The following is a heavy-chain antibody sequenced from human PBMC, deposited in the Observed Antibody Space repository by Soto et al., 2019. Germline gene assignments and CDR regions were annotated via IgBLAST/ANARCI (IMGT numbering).Heavy chain of an antibody. J-gene: IGHJ6*02. CDR3: ARDFVESSGSYYSYHYAMDV. CDR1: GGSISTYY. V-gene: IGHV4-4*07. D-gene: IGHD3-22*01. Sequence: KSSETLSLTCTVSGGSISTYYWNWIRQPAGKGLEWIGRIYASGSTNYNPSLKSRVIMSVDTSKKQFSLKLRSVTAADTAVYYCARDFVESSGSYYSYHYAMDVCGPGTTVTVSS. CDR2: IYASGST.